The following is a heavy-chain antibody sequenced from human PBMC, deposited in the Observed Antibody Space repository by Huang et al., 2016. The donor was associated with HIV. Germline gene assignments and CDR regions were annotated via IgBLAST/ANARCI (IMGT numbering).Heavy chain of an antibody. CDR1: GFIFSNFG. Sequence: QVQLVESGGGVVQPGTSLRLSGAASGFIFSNFGMHWVRQAPGKGLEWVAVISYDGRRDRYSDSVKGRFTISRDNDKNTLSLEMNRLRHDDTAVYYCAKESRWFSDFDQWGQGTLVTVSS. D-gene: IGHD2-15*01. V-gene: IGHV3-30*18. J-gene: IGHJ5*02. CDR2: ISYDGRRD. CDR3: AKESRWFSDFDQ.